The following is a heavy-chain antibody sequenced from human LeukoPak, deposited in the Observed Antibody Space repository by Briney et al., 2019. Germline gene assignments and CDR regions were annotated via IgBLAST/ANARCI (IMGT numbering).Heavy chain of an antibody. J-gene: IGHJ5*02. D-gene: IGHD4-17*01. CDR1: GGSISSYY. CDR3: ARGDGDYGWFDP. CDR2: IYYSGST. Sequence: SETLSLTCTVSGGSISSYYWSWIRQPAGKGLEWIGYIYYSGSTNYNPSLKSRVTISVDTSKNHFSLKLSSVTAADTAVYYCARGDGDYGWFDPWGQGTLVTVSS. V-gene: IGHV4-59*01.